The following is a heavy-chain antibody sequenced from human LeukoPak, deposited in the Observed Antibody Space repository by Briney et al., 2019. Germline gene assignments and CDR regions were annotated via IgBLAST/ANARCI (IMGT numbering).Heavy chain of an antibody. V-gene: IGHV3-7*03. CDR1: GFTFRSYW. Sequence: GGSLRLSCAVSGFTFRSYWMSWLRQAPGKGLECVASISQDGTKQYYVDSVRGRFTISRDDAKNSVYLQMNNLRVQDTAVYYCVRRNLFDYWGQGTLATVSS. CDR2: ISQDGTKQ. J-gene: IGHJ4*02. CDR3: VRRNLFDY.